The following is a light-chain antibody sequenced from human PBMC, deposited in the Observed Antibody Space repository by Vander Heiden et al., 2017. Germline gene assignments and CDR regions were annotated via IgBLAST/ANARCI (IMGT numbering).Light chain of an antibody. CDR2: AAS. Sequence: SLSASVGDRVTITCRASQSISSYLNWYQQKPGKAPKLLIYAASSLQSGVPSRFSGSGSGTDFTLTISSLQPEDFATYYCQQSYSTPPAFGQGSKLEIK. CDR1: QSISSY. J-gene: IGKJ2*01. V-gene: IGKV1-39*01. CDR3: QQSYSTPPA.